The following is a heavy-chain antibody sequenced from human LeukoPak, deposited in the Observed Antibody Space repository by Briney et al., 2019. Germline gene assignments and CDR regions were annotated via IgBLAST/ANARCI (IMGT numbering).Heavy chain of an antibody. CDR2: TSYDGSNK. D-gene: IGHD5-18*01. V-gene: IGHV3-30*03. CDR1: GFTFSSYG. CDR3: ATGSGYSYGWAY. Sequence: GGSLRLSCAASGFTFSSYGMHWVRQAPGKGLEWVAVTSYDGSNKYYADSVKGRFTISRDNSKNTLYLQMNSLRAEDTAVYYCATGSGYSYGWAYWGQGTLVTVSS. J-gene: IGHJ4*02.